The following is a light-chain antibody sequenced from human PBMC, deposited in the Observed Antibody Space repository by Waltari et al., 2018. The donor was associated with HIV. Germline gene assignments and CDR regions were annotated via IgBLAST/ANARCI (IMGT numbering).Light chain of an antibody. J-gene: IGLJ3*02. Sequence: QSVLTQPPSASGTPGPRVTIPCSGSSSHIGSNYVYWYQQLPGTAPKLLIYRNNQRPSGVPDRFSGSKSGTSASLAISGLRSEDEADYYCAAWDDSLSVWVFGGGTKLTVL. CDR2: RNN. CDR3: AAWDDSLSVWV. CDR1: SSHIGSNY. V-gene: IGLV1-47*01.